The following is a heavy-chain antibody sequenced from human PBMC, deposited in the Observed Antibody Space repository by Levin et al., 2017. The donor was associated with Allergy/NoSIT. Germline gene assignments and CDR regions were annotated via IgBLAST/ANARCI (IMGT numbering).Heavy chain of an antibody. J-gene: IGHJ4*02. V-gene: IGHV3-33*01. Sequence: GESLKISCAASGFTFSSYGMHWVRQAPGKGLEWVAVIWYDGGNKYYADSVKGRFTISRDNSKNTLYLQMNSLRAEDTAVYYCARELRYFQGYYFDFWGQGTLVTISS. D-gene: IGHD3-9*01. CDR3: ARELRYFQGYYFDF. CDR1: GFTFSSYG. CDR2: IWYDGGNK.